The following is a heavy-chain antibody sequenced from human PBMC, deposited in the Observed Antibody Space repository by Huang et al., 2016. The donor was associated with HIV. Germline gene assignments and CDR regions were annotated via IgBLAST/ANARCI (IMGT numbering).Heavy chain of an antibody. J-gene: IGHJ4*02. CDR2: ISSYMGHA. V-gene: IGHV1-18*01. CDR3: ARITLTGYFDY. D-gene: IGHD3-9*01. CDR1: GYTFTSYG. Sequence: QIQLVQYGPEVKKPGASVKVACKASGYTFTSYGISGVRPAPVQGLGWRGSISSYMGHATLAQKVQGRVTMTRDTSTNIAYMELKSLRSDDTSVYYCARITLTGYFDYWGQGTLVTVSS.